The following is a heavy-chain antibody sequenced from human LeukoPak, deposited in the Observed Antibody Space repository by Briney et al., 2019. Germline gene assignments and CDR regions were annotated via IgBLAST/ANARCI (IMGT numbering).Heavy chain of an antibody. CDR2: ISYDGSNK. Sequence: PGRSLRLSCAASGFTFSSYAMHWVRQAPGKGLEWVAVISYDGSNKYYADSVKGRFTISRDNSKSTLYLQMNSLRAEDTAVYYCAREFGSYYDYWGQGTLVTVSS. J-gene: IGHJ4*02. D-gene: IGHD3-16*01. CDR3: AREFGSYYDY. CDR1: GFTFSSYA. V-gene: IGHV3-30*04.